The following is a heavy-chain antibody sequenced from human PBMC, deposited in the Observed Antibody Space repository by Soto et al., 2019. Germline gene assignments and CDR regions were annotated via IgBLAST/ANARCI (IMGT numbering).Heavy chain of an antibody. V-gene: IGHV3-23*01. CDR3: AKGRSGGSLDWLDP. D-gene: IGHD2-15*01. J-gene: IGHJ5*02. CDR1: GFIFSSHW. Sequence: SLRLSCAASGFIFSSHWMYWVRQAPGKGLEFVSSISSSGSGTYYADSVQGRFTTSRDNSKNTLFLQMNGLTAEDTAVYYCAKGRSGGSLDWLDPWGQGTLVTVSS. CDR2: ISSSGSGT.